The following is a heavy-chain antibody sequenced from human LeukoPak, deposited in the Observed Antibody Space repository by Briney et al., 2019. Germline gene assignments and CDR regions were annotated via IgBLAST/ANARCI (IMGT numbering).Heavy chain of an antibody. CDR3: AALVGATLNDAFDI. D-gene: IGHD1-26*01. Sequence: GGSLRLSCAASGFTFSSYAMHWVRQAPGKRLEWVAVISYDGSNKYYADSVKGRFTISRDNSKNTLYLQMNSLRAEDTAVYYCAALVGATLNDAFDIWGQGTMVAVSS. J-gene: IGHJ3*02. CDR2: ISYDGSNK. V-gene: IGHV3-30-3*01. CDR1: GFTFSSYA.